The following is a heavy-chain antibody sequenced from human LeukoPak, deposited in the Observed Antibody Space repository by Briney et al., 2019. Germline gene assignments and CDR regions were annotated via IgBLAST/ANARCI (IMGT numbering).Heavy chain of an antibody. CDR1: GFSFTTHA. CDR3: AKDQDPHSYGSGSYAPFDY. V-gene: IGHV3-23*01. CDR2: ISGSGGST. J-gene: IGHJ4*02. D-gene: IGHD3-10*01. Sequence: GGSLRLSCVASGFSFTTHAMGWVRRAPGKGLEWVSHISGSGGSTKYSGSVKGRFTISRDNSKNTLYLQINSLGADDTAVYYCAKDQDPHSYGSGSYAPFDYWGQGTLVTVSS.